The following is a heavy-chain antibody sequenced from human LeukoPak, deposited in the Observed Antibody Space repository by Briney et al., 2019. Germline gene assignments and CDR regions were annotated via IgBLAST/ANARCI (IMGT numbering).Heavy chain of an antibody. CDR2: IYPGDSDT. CDR1: YW. Sequence: YWIAWVRQMPGKGLEWMGIIYPGDSDTRYSPSFQGQVTISADKSINTAYLQWTSLKASDTAMYYCARLRSSDDAFDIWGQGTMVTVSS. CDR3: ARLRSSDDAFDI. J-gene: IGHJ3*02. V-gene: IGHV5-51*01. D-gene: IGHD1-26*01.